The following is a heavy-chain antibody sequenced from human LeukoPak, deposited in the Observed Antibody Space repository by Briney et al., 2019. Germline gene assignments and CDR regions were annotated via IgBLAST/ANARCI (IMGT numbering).Heavy chain of an antibody. Sequence: SVKVSCKASGGTFSSYAISWVRQAPGQGLEWMGRIIPILGIANYAQKFQGRVTITADKSTSTAYMELSSLRPEDTAVYYCAREVLLWFGETYYYYYGMDVWGQGTTVTVSS. CDR3: AREVLLWFGETYYYYYGMDV. J-gene: IGHJ6*02. V-gene: IGHV1-69*04. D-gene: IGHD3-10*01. CDR1: GGTFSSYA. CDR2: IIPILGIA.